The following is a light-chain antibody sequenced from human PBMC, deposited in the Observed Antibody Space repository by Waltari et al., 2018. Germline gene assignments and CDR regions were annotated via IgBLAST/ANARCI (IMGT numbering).Light chain of an antibody. Sequence: IVLTQSLATLSLSPGQRATPSCRASQNVGIFLAWYQQKPGQAPRLLIYETSKRATGIPARFSGSGSGTDFALTISSLEPEDFAVYYCQQPSNWPPLTFGGGTRVEIK. CDR1: QNVGIF. J-gene: IGKJ4*01. CDR3: QQPSNWPPLT. V-gene: IGKV3-11*01. CDR2: ETS.